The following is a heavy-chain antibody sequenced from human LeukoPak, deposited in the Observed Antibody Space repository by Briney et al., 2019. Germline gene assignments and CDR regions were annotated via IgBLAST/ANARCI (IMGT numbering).Heavy chain of an antibody. D-gene: IGHD3-3*01. V-gene: IGHV1-2*02. CDR2: INPISGGT. CDR3: TRSTLFGVT. J-gene: IGHJ5*02. CDR1: GYTFTGYY. Sequence: ASVKVSCKAAGYTFTGYYMHWVRQAPGQGLEWMGWINPISGGTNYAQNYQGRVTMTRETSISTAYMELSRLRSDETAVYYCTRSTLFGVTWGQGTLVTVSS.